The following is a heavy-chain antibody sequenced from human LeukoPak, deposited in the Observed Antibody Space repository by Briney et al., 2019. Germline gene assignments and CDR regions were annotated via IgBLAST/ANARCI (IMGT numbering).Heavy chain of an antibody. J-gene: IGHJ4*02. D-gene: IGHD3-10*01. CDR2: ISYDGSNK. Sequence: PGRSLRLSCAASGFTFSIYAMHWVRQAPGKGLEWVAVISYDGSNKYYADSVKGRFTISRDNSKNTLYLQMNSLRAEDTAVYFCVREVRGAITVFDYWGQGSLVTVSS. CDR1: GFTFSIYA. V-gene: IGHV3-30-3*01. CDR3: VREVRGAITVFDY.